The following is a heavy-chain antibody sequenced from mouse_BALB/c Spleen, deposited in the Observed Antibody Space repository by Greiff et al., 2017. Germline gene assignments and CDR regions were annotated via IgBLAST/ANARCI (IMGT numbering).Heavy chain of an antibody. CDR2: ISSGGST. CDR1: GFTFSSYA. V-gene: IGHV5-6-5*01. J-gene: IGHJ4*01. Sequence: EVQGVESGGGLVKPGGSLKLSCAASGFTFSSYAMSWVRQTPEKRLEWVASISSGGSTYYPDSVKGRFTISRDNARNILYLQMSSLRSEDTAMYYCAKVRDYAMDYWGQGTSVTVSS. D-gene: IGHD3-3*01. CDR3: AKVRDYAMDY.